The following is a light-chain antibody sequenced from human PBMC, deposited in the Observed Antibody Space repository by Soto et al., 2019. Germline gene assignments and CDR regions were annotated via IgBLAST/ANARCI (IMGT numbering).Light chain of an antibody. J-gene: IGKJ1*01. CDR3: QQYNNWPWT. Sequence: EIVMTQSPATLSVSPGERATLSCRASQSISSKLAWYQQKPGQTPRLLIYGASTRATGIPGRFSGSGSGTELTLTISSLQSEDFAVYFCQQYNNWPWTFGQGTKVEFK. V-gene: IGKV3-15*01. CDR1: QSISSK. CDR2: GAS.